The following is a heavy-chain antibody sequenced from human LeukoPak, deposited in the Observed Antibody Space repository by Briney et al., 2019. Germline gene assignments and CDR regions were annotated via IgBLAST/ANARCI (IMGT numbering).Heavy chain of an antibody. D-gene: IGHD3-22*01. CDR3: ARAGYYYDSSGYPLLDY. J-gene: IGHJ4*02. V-gene: IGHV4-59*01. Sequence: PSETLSLTCTVSGDSISSYFWSWIRQPPGKGLEWIGYIYYSGSTNYNPSLKSRVTISVDTSKNQFSLKLSSVTAADTAVYYCARAGYYYDSSGYPLLDYWGQGTLVTVSS. CDR1: GDSISSYF. CDR2: IYYSGST.